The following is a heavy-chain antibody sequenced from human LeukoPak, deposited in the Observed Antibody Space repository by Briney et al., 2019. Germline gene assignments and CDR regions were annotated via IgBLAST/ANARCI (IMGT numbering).Heavy chain of an antibody. D-gene: IGHD3-10*01. J-gene: IGHJ4*02. V-gene: IGHV1-18*01. CDR2: ISAYNGNT. CDR3: AKDDRLSSGYGSSDY. CDR1: GYTFTSYA. Sequence: ASVKVSCKASGYTFTSYAFRWVRQAPGQGLGWMGWISAYNGNTNYAQNLQGRVTMTIDTSTSTAYMELRSLRSDDTAVYYCAKDDRLSSGYGSSDYWGQGTLVTVSS.